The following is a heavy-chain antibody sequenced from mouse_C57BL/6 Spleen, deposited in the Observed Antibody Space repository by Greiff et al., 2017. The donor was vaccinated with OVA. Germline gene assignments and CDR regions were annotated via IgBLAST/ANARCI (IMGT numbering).Heavy chain of an antibody. V-gene: IGHV1-72*01. CDR2: IDPNSGGT. CDR3: AREDDYDVGYAMDY. D-gene: IGHD2-4*01. J-gene: IGHJ4*01. CDR1: GYTFTSYW. Sequence: QVQLQQPGAELVKPGASVKLSCKASGYTFTSYWMHWVQQRPGRGLEWIGRIDPNSGGTKYNEKFKSKATLTVDKPSSTAYMELSSLTSEDSAVYYCAREDDYDVGYAMDYWGQGTSVTVSS.